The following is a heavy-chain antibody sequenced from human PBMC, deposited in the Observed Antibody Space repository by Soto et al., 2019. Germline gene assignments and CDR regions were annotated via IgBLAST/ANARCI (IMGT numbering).Heavy chain of an antibody. CDR3: ARNMDYYDGRGSGNGHGV. CDR1: GYTFTAYH. Sequence: QVRLVQSGAEVKEPGDSVRVSCEASGYTFTAYHIHWVRQAPGQGLEWMGWINPKFGDTGYAQDFQGRVSMTSDMSTSTVYMELSRLTSDDTAIYYCARNMDYYDGRGSGNGHGVWGQGTTVTVFS. CDR2: INPKFGDT. V-gene: IGHV1-2*02. D-gene: IGHD3-16*01. J-gene: IGHJ6*02.